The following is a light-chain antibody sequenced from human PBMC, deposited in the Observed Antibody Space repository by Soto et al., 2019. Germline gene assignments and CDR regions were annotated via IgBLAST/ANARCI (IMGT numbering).Light chain of an antibody. CDR1: QSISSY. V-gene: IGKV1-39*01. CDR3: QPSYSTPLT. Sequence: DIQMTQSPSSLSASVGDRVTITCRASQSISSYLNWYHQKPGKAPKLLIYAASSLQSGVPSRFSGSGSGTDFTLTSSSLQPEDFATYYCQPSYSTPLTFGGGTKVEIK. CDR2: AAS. J-gene: IGKJ4*01.